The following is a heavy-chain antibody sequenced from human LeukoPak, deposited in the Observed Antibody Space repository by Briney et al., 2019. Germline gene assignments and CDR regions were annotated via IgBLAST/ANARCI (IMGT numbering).Heavy chain of an antibody. CDR1: GFTFSDYY. J-gene: IGHJ4*02. D-gene: IGHD4-17*01. CDR3: ARVRIPTVTTGVHYFDY. Sequence: TGGSLRLSCAASGFTFSDYYMSWIRQAPGKGLEWVSYISSSGSTIYYADSVKGRFTISMDNAKNSLYLQMNSLRAEDTAVYYCARVRIPTVTTGVHYFDYWGQGTLVTVSS. CDR2: ISSSGSTI. V-gene: IGHV3-11*04.